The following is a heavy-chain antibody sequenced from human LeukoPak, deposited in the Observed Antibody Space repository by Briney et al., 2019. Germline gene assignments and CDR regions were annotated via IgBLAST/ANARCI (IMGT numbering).Heavy chain of an antibody. J-gene: IGHJ4*02. Sequence: GGSLRLSCAASGLTFSSHWMHWVRQAPGKGLEWVAVTSSDLNVKLYADSVKGRFTISRDNSRSTLYLQMNSLRPEDTAIYYCAREGYYGSGSPPSLYFDYWGQGTLVTVSS. CDR2: TSSDLNVK. V-gene: IGHV3-30*03. D-gene: IGHD3-10*01. CDR1: GLTFSSHW. CDR3: AREGYYGSGSPPSLYFDY.